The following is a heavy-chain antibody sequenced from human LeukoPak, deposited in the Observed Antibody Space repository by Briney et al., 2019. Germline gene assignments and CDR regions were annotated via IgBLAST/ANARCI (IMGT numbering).Heavy chain of an antibody. CDR1: GFTFSSYS. Sequence: GGSLRLSCAASGFTFSSYSMNWVRQAPGKGLEWVSSISSSSSYIYYADSVKGRFTISRDNAKNSLYLQTNSLRAEDTAVYYCARTSKWLVASDYWGQGTLVTVSS. CDR3: ARTSKWLVASDY. V-gene: IGHV3-21*01. CDR2: ISSSSSYI. D-gene: IGHD6-19*01. J-gene: IGHJ4*02.